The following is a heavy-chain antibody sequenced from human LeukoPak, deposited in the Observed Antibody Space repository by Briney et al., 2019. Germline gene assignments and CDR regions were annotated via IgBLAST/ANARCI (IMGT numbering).Heavy chain of an antibody. CDR2: INPNSGGT. CDR3: ASPTGAGHAFDI. V-gene: IGHV1-2*04. J-gene: IGHJ3*02. CDR1: GYTFTGYY. Sequence: ASVKVSCKASGYTFTGYYMRWVRQAPGQGLEWMGWINPNSGGTNYAQKLQGWVTMTRDTTISTAYMEMSRLRSDDTAVYYCASPTGAGHAFDIWGQGTMVTVSS.